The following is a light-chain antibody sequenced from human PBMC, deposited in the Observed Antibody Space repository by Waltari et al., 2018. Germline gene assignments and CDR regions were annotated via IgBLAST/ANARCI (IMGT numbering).Light chain of an antibody. CDR2: DVS. Sequence: QSALTQPASVSGSPGESITISCTGTSSDGGGYNYVSWYQQHPGKAPKLMIYDVSNRPSGVSDRFSGSKSGDTASLTISGLQAEDEADYYCNSYTSSSTWVFGGGTKLTVL. J-gene: IGLJ3*02. V-gene: IGLV2-14*03. CDR1: SSDGGGYNY. CDR3: NSYTSSSTWV.